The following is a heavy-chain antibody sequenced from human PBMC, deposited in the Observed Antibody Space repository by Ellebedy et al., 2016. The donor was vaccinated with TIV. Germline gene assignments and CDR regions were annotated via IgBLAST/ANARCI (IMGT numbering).Heavy chain of an antibody. J-gene: IGHJ6*02. CDR2: IRSKPFGGTT. CDR1: GFTLGNNA. CDR3: AKDIQFDSSDYYRGMDV. Sequence: PGGSLRLSCTGPGFTLGNNAMTWVRQAPGKGREWGGLIRSKPFGGTTEYAESVKGRFPISRDDSSGIAFLQMDSLKTEDTAVDYCAKDIQFDSSDYYRGMDVWGQGTTVTVSS. V-gene: IGHV3-49*04. D-gene: IGHD3-9*01.